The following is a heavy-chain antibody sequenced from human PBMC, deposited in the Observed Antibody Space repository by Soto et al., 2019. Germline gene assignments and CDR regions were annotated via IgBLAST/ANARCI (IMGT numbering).Heavy chain of an antibody. V-gene: IGHV1-18*04. CDR2: ISAYNGNT. CDR3: ARDHGEWELPSDY. D-gene: IGHD1-26*01. Sequence: GASVKVSWNASGYTFASYGLSWVRQSPGQGLEWMGWISAYNGNTNYAQQLQGRVTMTTDTSTSTAYMELRSLRSDDTAVYYCARDHGEWELPSDYWGQGTLVTVSS. CDR1: GYTFASYG. J-gene: IGHJ4*02.